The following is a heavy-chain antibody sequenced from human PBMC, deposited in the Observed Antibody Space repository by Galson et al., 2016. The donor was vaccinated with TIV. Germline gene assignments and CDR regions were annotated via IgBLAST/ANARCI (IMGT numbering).Heavy chain of an antibody. J-gene: IGHJ3*02. D-gene: IGHD1-26*01. V-gene: IGHV2-5*02. CDR2: IYWDDDK. CDR1: GFSLSTRGLG. Sequence: PALVKPTQTLTLTCTFSGFSLSTRGLGEGWIRQPPGKALEWLALIYWDDDKRYSPSLKSRLTITKDTSINHVVLTMTNMDPVDTATYYCAHFNSQAWESHYIDPGVEDAFDIWGQGTMVTVSS. CDR3: AHFNSQAWESHYIDPGVEDAFDI.